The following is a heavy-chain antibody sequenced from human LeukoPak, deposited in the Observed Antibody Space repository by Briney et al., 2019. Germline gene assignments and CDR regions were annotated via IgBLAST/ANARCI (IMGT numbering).Heavy chain of an antibody. J-gene: IGHJ4*02. D-gene: IGHD3-10*01. CDR3: ARDSYGDYLDS. V-gene: IGHV4-39*07. Sequence: PSETLSLTCTVSGGSISSSSYYWGWIRQPPGKGLEWIGSIYYSGSTYYNPSLKSRVTISVDTSKNQFSLKLSSVTAADTAVYFCARDSYGDYLDSWGQGALVTVSS. CDR2: IYYSGST. CDR1: GGSISSSSYY.